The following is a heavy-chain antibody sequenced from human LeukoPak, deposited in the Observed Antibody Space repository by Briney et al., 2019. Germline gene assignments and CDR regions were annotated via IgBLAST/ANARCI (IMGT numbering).Heavy chain of an antibody. CDR1: GGSISSYY. V-gene: IGHV4-59*01. CDR2: IYYSGST. CDR3: ARVVPTNYYYCYGMDV. J-gene: IGHJ6*02. Sequence: SETLSLTCTVSGGSISSYYWSWIRQPPGKGLEWIGYIYYSGSTNYNPSLKSRVTISVDTSKNQFSLKLSSVTAADTAVYYCARVVPTNYYYCYGMDVWGQGTTVTVSS.